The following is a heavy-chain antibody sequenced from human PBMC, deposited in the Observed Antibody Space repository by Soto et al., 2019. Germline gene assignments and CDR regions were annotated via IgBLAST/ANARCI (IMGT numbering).Heavy chain of an antibody. D-gene: IGHD3-3*01. J-gene: IGHJ6*02. CDR1: AGTFSSYA. Sequence: AASVKVSCKASAGTFSSYAISWVRQAPGQGLEWMGGIIPIFGTANYAQKFQGRVTITADKSTSTAYMELSSLRSEDTAVYYCARASTIFGVVPTYYYGMDVWGQGTTVTVSS. CDR2: IIPIFGTA. CDR3: ARASTIFGVVPTYYYGMDV. V-gene: IGHV1-69*06.